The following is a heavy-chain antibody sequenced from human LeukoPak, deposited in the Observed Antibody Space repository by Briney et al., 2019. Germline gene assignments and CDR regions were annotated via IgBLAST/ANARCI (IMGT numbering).Heavy chain of an antibody. J-gene: IGHJ3*02. V-gene: IGHV1-2*02. CDR1: GYTFTGYY. CDR3: ASMGDIVLMVYAEDAFDI. CDR2: INPNSGGT. D-gene: IGHD2-8*01. Sequence: ASVKVSCKASGYTFTGYYMHWVRQAPGQGLEWMGWINPNSGGTNYAQKFQGRVTMTRDTSISTAYMELSRLRSDDTAVYYCASMGDIVLMVYAEDAFDIWGQGTMVTVSS.